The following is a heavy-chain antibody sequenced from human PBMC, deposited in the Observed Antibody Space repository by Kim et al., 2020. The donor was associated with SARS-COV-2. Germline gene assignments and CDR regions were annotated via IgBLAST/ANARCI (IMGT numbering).Heavy chain of an antibody. D-gene: IGHD3-22*01. J-gene: IGHJ2*01. CDR2: IYYSGST. CDR3: ARDERDYDSSGYYHWYFDL. Sequence: SETLSLTCTVSGGSISSYYWSWIRQPPGKGLEWIGYIYYSGSTNYNPSLKSRVTISVDTSKNQFSLKLSSLTAADTAVYYCARDERDYDSSGYYHWYFDLWGRGTLVTVSS. V-gene: IGHV4-59*01. CDR1: GGSISSYY.